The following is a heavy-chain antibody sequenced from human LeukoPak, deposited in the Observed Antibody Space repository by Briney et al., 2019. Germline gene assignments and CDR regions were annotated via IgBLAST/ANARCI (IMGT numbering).Heavy chain of an antibody. CDR2: MNPNSGNT. D-gene: IGHD2-2*01. V-gene: IGHV1-8*01. J-gene: IGHJ4*02. Sequence: ASVKVSCKASGYTFTSYDINWVRQATGQGLEWMGWMNPNSGNTGYAQKFQGRVTMTWNTSISTAYMELSSLRSEDTAVYYCARGFRYCSSTSCSFYYFDYWGQGTLVTVSS. CDR3: ARGFRYCSSTSCSFYYFDY. CDR1: GYTFTSYD.